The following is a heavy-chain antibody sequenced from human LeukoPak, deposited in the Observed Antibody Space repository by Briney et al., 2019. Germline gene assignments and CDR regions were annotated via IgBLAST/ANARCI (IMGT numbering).Heavy chain of an antibody. Sequence: GGSLRLSCEASGFTFSSHWMHWVRQVPGKGLVWVSRINSDGNSASYADSVKGRFSISRDNAKDTLHLQMNSLRVEDTAVYYCAREIIVGATVVYWGQGTLVTVSS. J-gene: IGHJ4*02. V-gene: IGHV3-74*01. D-gene: IGHD1-26*01. CDR2: INSDGNSA. CDR3: AREIIVGATVVY. CDR1: GFTFSSHW.